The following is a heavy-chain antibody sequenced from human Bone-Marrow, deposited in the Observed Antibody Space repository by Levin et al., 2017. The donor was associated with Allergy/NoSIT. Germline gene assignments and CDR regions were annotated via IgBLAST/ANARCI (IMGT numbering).Heavy chain of an antibody. Sequence: SETLSLTCTVSGGSISSFYWSWIRQSPGKGLEWIGYIYYSGTTYYNPSLKSRVTISADRSKNQVSLKLTSVTAADTAVYYCASDYGDYQGQSDYWGQGTLVTVSS. V-gene: IGHV4-59*13. D-gene: IGHD4-17*01. CDR1: GGSISSFY. J-gene: IGHJ4*02. CDR3: ASDYGDYQGQSDY. CDR2: IYYSGTT.